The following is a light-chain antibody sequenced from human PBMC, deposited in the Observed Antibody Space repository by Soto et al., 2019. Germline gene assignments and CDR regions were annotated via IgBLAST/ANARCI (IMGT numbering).Light chain of an antibody. CDR2: GAS. J-gene: IGKJ4*01. CDR3: QQYNTYPLT. Sequence: DIRMTQSPSSLSASVGDRVTITCRASQAISNYLAWFQQKPGKAPESLIYGASSLQSGVPARFSGSGSGTDFTLTISSLQTEDFATYYCQQYNTYPLTFGGGTKVDIK. CDR1: QAISNY. V-gene: IGKV1-16*01.